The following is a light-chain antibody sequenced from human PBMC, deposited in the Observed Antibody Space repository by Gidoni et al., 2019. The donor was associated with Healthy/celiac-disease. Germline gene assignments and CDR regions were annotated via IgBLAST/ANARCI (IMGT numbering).Light chain of an antibody. V-gene: IGKV1-27*01. Sequence: DIQTTQSPSSLSASVGDRVTITCRASQGISNYLAWYQQKPGKVPKLLIYAASTLQSGVPSRFSGRGSGTDFTLTISSLQPEDVATYYCQKDNSGPRTFXGXTKVEIK. CDR3: QKDNSGPRT. J-gene: IGKJ4*01. CDR1: QGISNY. CDR2: AAS.